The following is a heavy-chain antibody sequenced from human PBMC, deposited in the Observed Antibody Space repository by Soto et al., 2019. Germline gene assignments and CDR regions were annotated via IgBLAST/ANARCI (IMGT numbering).Heavy chain of an antibody. CDR2: IYYSGST. J-gene: IGHJ5*02. CDR1: GGSISSGDYY. D-gene: IGHD2-8*01. Sequence: SETLSLTCTVSGGSISSGDYYWSWIRQPPGKGLEWIGYIYYSGSTYYNPSLKSRVTISVDTSKNQFSLKLSSVTAADTAVYYCASSGYCTNGVCYTLFDPWAQGTLVPVS. V-gene: IGHV4-30-4*01. CDR3: ASSGYCTNGVCYTLFDP.